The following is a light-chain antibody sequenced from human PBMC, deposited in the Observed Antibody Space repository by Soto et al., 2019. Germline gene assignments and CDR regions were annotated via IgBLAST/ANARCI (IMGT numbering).Light chain of an antibody. J-gene: IGKJ1*01. CDR1: QDISRW. CDR3: QQYNGYRTWT. V-gene: IGKV1-5*01. Sequence: DIQMTQSPATLSASVGDRVSITCRASQDISRWLAWYQQKPGKAPKVLIWDASSLQRGVPSRFTGSGSGTEFTLTINGLQPDDFATYYCQQYNGYRTWTFRQGTKVEIK. CDR2: DAS.